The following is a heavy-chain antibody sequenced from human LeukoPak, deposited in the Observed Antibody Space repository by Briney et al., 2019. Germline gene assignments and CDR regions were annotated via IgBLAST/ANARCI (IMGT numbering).Heavy chain of an antibody. CDR1: GYTFTSYL. D-gene: IGHD2-2*01. CDR2: IIPILGIA. V-gene: IGHV1-69*02. J-gene: IGHJ4*02. Sequence: GASVKVSCKTSGYTFTSYLLHWVRLAPGQSLEWMGRIIPILGIANYAQKFQGRVTVTADKSTSTAYMELSSLRSEDTAVYYCARLYCSNTSCYFPFDYWGQGTLVTVPS. CDR3: ARLYCSNTSCYFPFDY.